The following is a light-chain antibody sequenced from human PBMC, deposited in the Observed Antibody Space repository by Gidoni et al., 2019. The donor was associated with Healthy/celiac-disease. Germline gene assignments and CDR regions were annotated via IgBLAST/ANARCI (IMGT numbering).Light chain of an antibody. CDR2: GAA. CDR3: QQYGSSPRIT. V-gene: IGKV3-20*01. J-gene: IGKJ4*01. Sequence: DIVLTLSPATLSLSPGERATLSCRASQSVSSSYLAWYQQKPGQAPRRLISGAASRATGSPDRFSGSGSGTDVTLTISRLEPEDFAVYYYQQYGSSPRITFXGXTKVEIK. CDR1: QSVSSSY.